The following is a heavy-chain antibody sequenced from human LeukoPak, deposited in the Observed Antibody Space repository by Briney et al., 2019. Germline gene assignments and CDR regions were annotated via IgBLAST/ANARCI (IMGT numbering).Heavy chain of an antibody. Sequence: QPGGSLRLSCVGSGFTLSSYAMTWVRQAPGKGLEWVSALSGIGGNTFYADSVKGRFTISRDNSKNTLYLQMNSLRAEDTAVYYCAKGRGTVYSNYEVWGQGTLVTVSS. J-gene: IGHJ4*02. V-gene: IGHV3-23*01. CDR3: AKGRGTVYSNYEV. CDR2: LSGIGGNT. CDR1: GFTLSSYA. D-gene: IGHD4-11*01.